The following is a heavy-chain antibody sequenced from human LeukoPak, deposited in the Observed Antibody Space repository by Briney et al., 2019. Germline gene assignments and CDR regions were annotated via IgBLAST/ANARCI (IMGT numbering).Heavy chain of an antibody. CDR3: ARVPTYGGSPYYMDV. CDR2: IHYSGIT. CDR1: GYSISSGYY. V-gene: IGHV4-38-2*01. J-gene: IGHJ6*03. D-gene: IGHD4-23*01. Sequence: TSQTLSLTCAVSGYSISSGYYWGWVRQPPGKGREWIGSIHYSGITYYNPSLKSRATISEDTSKNQFSLKVTSVTAADTAVYYCARVPTYGGSPYYMDVWGKGTTVSVSS.